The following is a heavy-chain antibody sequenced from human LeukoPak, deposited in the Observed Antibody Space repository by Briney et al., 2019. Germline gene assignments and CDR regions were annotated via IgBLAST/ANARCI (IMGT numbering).Heavy chain of an antibody. D-gene: IGHD3-10*01. J-gene: IGHJ4*02. CDR2: IYYSGST. V-gene: IGHV4-39*01. CDR3: ARFYGSGRVDY. Sequence: SETLSLTCTVSGGSISSSSYYWGWIRQPPGKRLEWIGSIYYSGSTYYNPSLKSRVTISVDTSKNQFSLKLSSVTAADTAVYYCARFYGSGRVDYWGQGTLVTVSS. CDR1: GGSISSSSYY.